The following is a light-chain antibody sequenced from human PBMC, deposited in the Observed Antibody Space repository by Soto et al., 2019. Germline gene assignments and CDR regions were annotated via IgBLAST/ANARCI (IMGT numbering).Light chain of an antibody. V-gene: IGLV2-14*01. CDR1: SSDVGGYIW. CDR2: DVY. Sequence: QSVLTQPASLSGSPGQSITISCTGTSSDVGGYIWVSWYQHHPGKAPKLVIYDVYQRPSGVSSRFSGSKSGNTAFLTISGLQTEDEADYYCVSYTRRSTYVFGSGTKVTVL. CDR3: VSYTRRSTYV. J-gene: IGLJ1*01.